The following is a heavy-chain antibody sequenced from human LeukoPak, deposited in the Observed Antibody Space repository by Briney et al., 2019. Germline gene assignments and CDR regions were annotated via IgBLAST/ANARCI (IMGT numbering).Heavy chain of an antibody. Sequence: SETLSLTCTVSGGAINSYYWSWIRQPAGKGLEWIGRIYSSGSTNYNPSLKSRVSMSVDTSKNQFSLKLTSVTAADTAVYYCARGGKATVVTMWGQGILVTVSS. D-gene: IGHD4-23*01. CDR3: ARGGKATVVTM. CDR2: IYSSGST. CDR1: GGAINSYY. V-gene: IGHV4-4*07. J-gene: IGHJ4*02.